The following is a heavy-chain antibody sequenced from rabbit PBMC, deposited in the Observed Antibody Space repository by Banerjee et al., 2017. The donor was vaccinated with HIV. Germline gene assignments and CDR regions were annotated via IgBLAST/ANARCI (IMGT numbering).Heavy chain of an antibody. Sequence: QQQLVESGGGLVKPEGSLTLTCKASGFDLSSYYYMCWVRQAPGKGLELIACIDTSSGSTSYASWAKGRFTISKTSSTTVTLQMTSLTAADTATYFCARAYPGYGGYGYGSFNLWGPGTLVTVS. CDR1: GFDLSSYYY. CDR2: IDTSSGST. V-gene: IGHV1S45*01. D-gene: IGHD6-1*01. J-gene: IGHJ4*01. CDR3: ARAYPGYGGYGYGSFNL.